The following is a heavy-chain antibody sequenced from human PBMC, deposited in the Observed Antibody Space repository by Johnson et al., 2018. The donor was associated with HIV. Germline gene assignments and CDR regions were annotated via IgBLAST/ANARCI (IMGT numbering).Heavy chain of an antibody. CDR1: GFTFSSYG. CDR3: ARDPPYCGNPSAFDV. J-gene: IGHJ3*01. D-gene: IGHD4-23*01. V-gene: IGHV3-30*02. Sequence: QVQLEESGGGVVQPGGSLRLSCAASGFTFSSYGMHWVRQAPGKGLEWVAFIRYDGSDKYYADSVKGRFTISRDNSKDTLYLQMHSLRPEDTALYYCARDPPYCGNPSAFDVWGQGTMVTVSS. CDR2: IRYDGSDK.